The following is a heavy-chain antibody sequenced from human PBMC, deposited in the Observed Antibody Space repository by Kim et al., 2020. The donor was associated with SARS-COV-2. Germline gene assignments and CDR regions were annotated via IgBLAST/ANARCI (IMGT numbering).Heavy chain of an antibody. D-gene: IGHD6-19*01. CDR1: GFTFSSYA. Sequence: GGSLRLSCAASGFTFSSYAMSWVRQAPGKGLEWVSAISGSGGSTYYADSVKGRFTISRDNSKNTLYLQMNSLRAEDTAVYYCAKDSPRHPGLDYTAVAAPFDYWGQGTLVTVSS. J-gene: IGHJ4*02. V-gene: IGHV3-23*01. CDR3: AKDSPRHPGLDYTAVAAPFDY. CDR2: ISGSGGST.